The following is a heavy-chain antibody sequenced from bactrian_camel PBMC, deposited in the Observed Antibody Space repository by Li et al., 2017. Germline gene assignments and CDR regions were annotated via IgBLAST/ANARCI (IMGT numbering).Heavy chain of an antibody. Sequence: VQLVESGGGSEQAGGSLRLSCAASGVANSRHYLGWFRQAPGKDREGVAIIGNDGDTSYVQFVKGRFTISQDNDKNTLDLQMSSLEPEDTAMYYCAARRSFLVNCFLAVDNFADWGQGTQVTVS. CDR2: IGNDGDT. CDR1: GVANSRHY. D-gene: IGHD7*01. J-gene: IGHJ6*01. CDR3: AARRSFLVNCFLAVDNFAD. V-gene: IGHV3S55*01.